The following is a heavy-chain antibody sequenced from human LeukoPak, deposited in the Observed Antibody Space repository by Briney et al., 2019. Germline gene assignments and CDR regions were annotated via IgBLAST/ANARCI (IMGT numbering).Heavy chain of an antibody. J-gene: IGHJ6*02. CDR2: ISSSGKYV. Sequence: GSLRIFWSGSGFAIINYCMNWGRQAPGKGLQWVSSISSSGKYVYYEDSVKGRFTLSRDDAKNELFLQMNSLRPEDTAVYYCARDRYGSAVGVMDLWRRGTTVTVSS. CDR3: ARDRYGSAVGVMDL. V-gene: IGHV3-21*06. CDR1: GFAIINYC. D-gene: IGHD5-18*01.